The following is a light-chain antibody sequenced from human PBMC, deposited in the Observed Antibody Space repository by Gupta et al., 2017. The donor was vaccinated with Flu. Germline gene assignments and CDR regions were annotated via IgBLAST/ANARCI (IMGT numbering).Light chain of an antibody. J-gene: IGKJ1*01. Sequence: EIVMPQSPATLPVSPGDSATLSCRASQSGSSNLAWYQQKPGQAPRLLIYGASTRATGIPARFSGSGSGTEFTLTISSLQSEDFAVYYCQQYNNWPRAFGQGTKVEIK. CDR2: GAS. CDR1: QSGSSN. CDR3: QQYNNWPRA. V-gene: IGKV3-15*01.